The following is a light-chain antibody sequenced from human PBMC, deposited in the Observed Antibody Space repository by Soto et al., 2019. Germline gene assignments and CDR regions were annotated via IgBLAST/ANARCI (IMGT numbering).Light chain of an antibody. CDR3: QQVDSYPRT. Sequence: DIQMTQSPSSLSASVGDRVTVTCRASQGIGTYLVWYQQKRGMAPKVLIYASSTLQTGVPSRFSGSGSGTDFSLTISSLHPEDVATYYCQQVDSYPRTFGQGTKVDIK. CDR2: ASS. J-gene: IGKJ1*01. V-gene: IGKV1-9*01. CDR1: QGIGTY.